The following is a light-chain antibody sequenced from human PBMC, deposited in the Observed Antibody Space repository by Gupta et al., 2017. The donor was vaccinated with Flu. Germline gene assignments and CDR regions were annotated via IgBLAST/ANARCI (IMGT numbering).Light chain of an antibody. CDR2: KVS. V-gene: IGKV2-30*02. Sequence: DAVLPQSLLPWPVPPGQAASISCRSSQSLVHSNRNTYLGWFLQRPGHSPRRLISKVSNRDPGVPDRLSGSGSGTDFTLEISRVEADDVGVYYCMQGTHWPYTFGQGTKLEIK. CDR1: QSLVHSNRNTY. CDR3: MQGTHWPYT. J-gene: IGKJ2*01.